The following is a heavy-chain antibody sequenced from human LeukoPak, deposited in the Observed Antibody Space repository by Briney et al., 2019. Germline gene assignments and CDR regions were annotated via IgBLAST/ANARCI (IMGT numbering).Heavy chain of an antibody. CDR3: AREPSLQSSSSYNY. CDR1: GYTFTSYD. J-gene: IGHJ4*02. CDR2: MNPNSGNT. V-gene: IGHV1-8*01. D-gene: IGHD6-6*01. Sequence: ASVKVSCKASGYTFTSYDINWVRQATGQGLQWMGWMNPNSGNTGYAQKFQGRVTMTRDTSITTAYMELSSLSSEDTAMYYCAREPSLQSSSSYNYWGQGTLVTVSS.